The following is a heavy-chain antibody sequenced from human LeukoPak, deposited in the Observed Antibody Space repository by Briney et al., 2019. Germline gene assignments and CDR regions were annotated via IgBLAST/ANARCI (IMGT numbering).Heavy chain of an antibody. CDR1: GFIFDDYT. J-gene: IGHJ4*02. CDR2: ITWNSGRI. CDR3: AKDVSTVLTYFDY. V-gene: IGHV3-9*01. D-gene: IGHD4-17*01. Sequence: GGSLRLSCAAFGFIFDDYTMHWVRQAPVKGLEWVSAITWNSGRIAYADSVKGRFTISRDNAKNSLYLQMNGLRAEDTALYYCAKDVSTVLTYFDYWGQGTLVTVSS.